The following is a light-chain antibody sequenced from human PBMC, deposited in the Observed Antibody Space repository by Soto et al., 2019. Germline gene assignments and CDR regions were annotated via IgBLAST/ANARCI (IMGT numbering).Light chain of an antibody. CDR1: SSDVGNYNY. J-gene: IGLJ1*01. V-gene: IGLV2-14*01. CDR2: DVS. CDR3: NSYTGSSTYV. Sequence: QSVLTQPASVSGSPGQSITISCTGTSSDVGNYNYVSWYQQHPGKAPKLMIYDVSNRPSGVSNRFSGSKSGNTASLTISGLQAEDEADYYCNSYTGSSTYVFGAGTKLTVL.